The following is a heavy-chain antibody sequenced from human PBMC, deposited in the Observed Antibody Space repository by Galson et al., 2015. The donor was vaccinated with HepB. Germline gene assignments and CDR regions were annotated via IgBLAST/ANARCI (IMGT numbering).Heavy chain of an antibody. Sequence: SLRLSCAASGFTFSSYGMHWVRQAPGKGLEWVAVIWYDGSNKYYADSVKGRFTISRDNSKNTLYLHMNSLRAEDTAVYYCARDSYSSSWGTAGYYGMDVWGQGTTVTVSS. CDR3: ARDSYSSSWGTAGYYGMDV. V-gene: IGHV3-33*01. CDR1: GFTFSSYG. D-gene: IGHD6-13*01. CDR2: IWYDGSNK. J-gene: IGHJ6*02.